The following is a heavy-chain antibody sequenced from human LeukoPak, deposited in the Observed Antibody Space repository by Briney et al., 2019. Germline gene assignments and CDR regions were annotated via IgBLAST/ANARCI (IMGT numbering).Heavy chain of an antibody. CDR2: IYTSGST. CDR1: EFTISSNY. V-gene: IGHV3-66*01. D-gene: IGHD1/OR15-1a*01. J-gene: IGHJ4*02. Sequence: GGSLRLSCAASEFTISSNYMSWVRQAPGKGLEWVSVIYTSGSTYYADSVKGRFTISRDNSKNTLYLQMNDLRAEDTAVYYCAKERTTPVRYFDYWGQGTLVTVSS. CDR3: AKERTTPVRYFDY.